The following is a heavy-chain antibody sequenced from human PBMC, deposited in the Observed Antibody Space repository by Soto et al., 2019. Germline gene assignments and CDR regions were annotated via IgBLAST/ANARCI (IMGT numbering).Heavy chain of an antibody. J-gene: IGHJ4*02. CDR3: AAPPRY. CDR2: IYNSGNT. Sequence: LSLTCTVSGGSISSYYWNWIRQPPGKGLEWIGYIYNSGNTNYNPSLRSRVTISVDTSKNQFSLKLTSVTAADTAVYYCAAPPRYWGQGTLVTVSS. CDR1: GGSISSYY. D-gene: IGHD6-6*01. V-gene: IGHV4-59*01.